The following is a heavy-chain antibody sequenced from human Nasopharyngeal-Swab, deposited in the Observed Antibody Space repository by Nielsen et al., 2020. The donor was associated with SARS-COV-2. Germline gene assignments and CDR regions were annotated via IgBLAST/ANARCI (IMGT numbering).Heavy chain of an antibody. Sequence: GGSLRLSCAASGFTFSSSAMHWVRLAPGKGLEWVAVISYDGSNEYYADSVEGRFTISRDNSKDTLYLQMNSMRLEDTAFYYCARDYDVFTGYPSHFFDHWGQGTLVTVSS. J-gene: IGHJ4*02. CDR3: ARDYDVFTGYPSHFFDH. CDR2: ISYDGSNE. D-gene: IGHD3-9*01. V-gene: IGHV3-30*04. CDR1: GFTFSSSA.